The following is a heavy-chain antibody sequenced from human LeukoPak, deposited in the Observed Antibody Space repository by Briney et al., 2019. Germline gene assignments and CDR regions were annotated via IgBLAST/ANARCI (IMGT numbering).Heavy chain of an antibody. Sequence: SETLSLTCAVSGGSISSGGYSWSWIRQPPGKGLEWIGYIYHSGSTYYNPSPKSRVTISVDRSKNQFSLKLSSVTAADTAVYYCARDQGSSGFQNAFDIWGQGTMVTVSS. CDR3: ARDQGSSGFQNAFDI. J-gene: IGHJ3*02. CDR2: IYHSGST. CDR1: GGSISSGGYS. V-gene: IGHV4-30-2*01. D-gene: IGHD3-22*01.